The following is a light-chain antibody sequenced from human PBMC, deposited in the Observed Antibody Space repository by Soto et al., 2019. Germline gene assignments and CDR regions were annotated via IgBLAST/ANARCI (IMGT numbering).Light chain of an antibody. J-gene: IGKJ2*01. CDR2: DAS. CDR1: QSVSSY. CDR3: QQRSNWPPT. Sequence: EIVLTQSPATLSLSPGERATLSCRARQSVSSYLAWYQQKPGQAPRLLIYDASNRATGIPARFSGSGSETDFTLTISSLEPEDVAVYYCQQRSNWPPTFGQGTKLEIK. V-gene: IGKV3-11*01.